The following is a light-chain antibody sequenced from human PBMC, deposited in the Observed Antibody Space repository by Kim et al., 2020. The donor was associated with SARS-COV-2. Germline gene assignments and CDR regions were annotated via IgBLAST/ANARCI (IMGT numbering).Light chain of an antibody. J-gene: IGLJ2*01. V-gene: IGLV3-21*02. Sequence: APGETARITCETQYIGIKSVHWYQEEPGQAPLLVLYNDRDRPSGSPVRFSGCNSRNTATLTISWVEAGDEADYYCQVWDNAINHVIFGGGTQLTVL. CDR1: YIGIKS. CDR2: NDR. CDR3: QVWDNAINHVI.